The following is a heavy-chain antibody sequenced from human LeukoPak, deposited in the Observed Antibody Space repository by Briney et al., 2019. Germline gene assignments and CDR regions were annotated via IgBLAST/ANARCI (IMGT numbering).Heavy chain of an antibody. CDR2: INPVFDTT. D-gene: IGHD1-14*01. V-gene: IGHV1-69*05. J-gene: IGHJ5*02. CDR1: GGTFTNFA. Sequence: GASVKVSCKASGGTFTNFAIAWVRQAPGRGLEWMGGINPVFDTTNYAQGFQDRFTITRDESTSTTYMELTSLISDDTAVYYCARYFPNLTYFDPWGPGTLVTVSS. CDR3: ARYFPNLTYFDP.